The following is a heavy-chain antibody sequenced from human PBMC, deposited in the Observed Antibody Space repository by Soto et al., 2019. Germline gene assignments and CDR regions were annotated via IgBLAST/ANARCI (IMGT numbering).Heavy chain of an antibody. CDR1: GFTFDDYA. CDR3: ASNPTYYDFWSGPDAFDI. CDR2: ISWNSGSI. D-gene: IGHD3-3*01. V-gene: IGHV3-9*01. Sequence: GGSLRLSCAASGFTFDDYAMHWVRQAPGKGLEWVSGISWNSGSIGYADSVKGRFTISRDNAKNSLYLQMNSLRAEDTALYYCASNPTYYDFWSGPDAFDIWGQGTMVTVSS. J-gene: IGHJ3*02.